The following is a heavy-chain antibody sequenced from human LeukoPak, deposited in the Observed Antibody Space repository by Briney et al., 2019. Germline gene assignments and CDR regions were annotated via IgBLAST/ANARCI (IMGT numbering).Heavy chain of an antibody. Sequence: SETLSLTCTVSGGSISSGDYYWSWIRQPPGKGLEWIGYIYYSGSTYYNPSLKSRVTISVDTSKNQFSLKLSSVTAADTAVYYCARDGYDFWSGSPRPSYFDYWGQGTLVTVSS. CDR2: IYYSGST. J-gene: IGHJ4*02. V-gene: IGHV4-30-4*01. CDR3: ARDGYDFWSGSPRPSYFDY. D-gene: IGHD3-3*01. CDR1: GGSISSGDYY.